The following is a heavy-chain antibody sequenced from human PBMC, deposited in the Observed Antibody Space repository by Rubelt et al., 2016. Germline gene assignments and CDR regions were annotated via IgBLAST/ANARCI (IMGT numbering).Heavy chain of an antibody. CDR2: IYSGGST. CDR3: ARVSSSSPYGMDV. CDR1: GFTVSSNY. V-gene: IGHV3-66*01. J-gene: IGHJ6*02. D-gene: IGHD6-6*01. Sequence: EVQLVESGGGLVKPGGSLRLSCAASGFTVSSNYMSWVRQAPGKGLEWVSVIYSGGSTYYADSVKGRFTISRDNSKNTLYLQMNSLRAEDTAVYYCARVSSSSPYGMDVWGQGTTVTVSS.